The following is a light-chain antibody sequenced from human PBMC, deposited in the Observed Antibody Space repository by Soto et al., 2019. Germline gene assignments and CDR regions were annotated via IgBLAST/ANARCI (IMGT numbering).Light chain of an antibody. V-gene: IGLV1-44*01. CDR2: GNN. CDR1: SSNIGRNS. J-gene: IGLJ2*01. CDR3: VAWDDSLNGHVV. Sequence: QSVLTQAPSVSGTPGQRVTITCSGSSSNIGRNSVNWYQHLPGTAPKLLTHGNNHRPSGVPDRFSGSKSGTSASLAISGLQSEDEADYYCVAWDDSLNGHVVFGGGTKVTVL.